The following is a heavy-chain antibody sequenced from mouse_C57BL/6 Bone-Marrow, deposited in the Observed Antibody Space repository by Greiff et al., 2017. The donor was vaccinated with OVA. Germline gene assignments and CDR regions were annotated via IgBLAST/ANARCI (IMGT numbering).Heavy chain of an antibody. CDR3: ASLYSPYYFDY. J-gene: IGHJ2*01. D-gene: IGHD2-12*01. Sequence: VQLQQSGPELVKPGASVKISCKASGYAFSSSWMNWVKQRPGKGLEWIGRIYPGDGDTNYNGKFKGKATLTADKSSSTAYMQLSSLTSEDSAVYFCASLYSPYYFDYWGQGTTLTVSS. V-gene: IGHV1-82*01. CDR2: IYPGDGDT. CDR1: GYAFSSSW.